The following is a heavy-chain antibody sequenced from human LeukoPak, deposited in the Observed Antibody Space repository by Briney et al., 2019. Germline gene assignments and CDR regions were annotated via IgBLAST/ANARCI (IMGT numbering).Heavy chain of an antibody. CDR1: GGSISSGDYY. CDR3: ARGYCSGGSCYSEHYYYGMDV. D-gene: IGHD2-15*01. Sequence: SETLSLTCTVSGGSISSGDYYWSWIRQPPGKGLEWIGYIYYSGSTYYNPSLKSRVTISVDTSKNQFSLRLSSATAADTAVYYCARGYCSGGSCYSEHYYYGMDVWGKGTTVTVSS. CDR2: IYYSGST. J-gene: IGHJ6*04. V-gene: IGHV4-30-4*01.